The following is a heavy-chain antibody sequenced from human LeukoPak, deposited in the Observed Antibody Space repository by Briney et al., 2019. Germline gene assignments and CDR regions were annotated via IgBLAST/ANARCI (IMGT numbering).Heavy chain of an antibody. V-gene: IGHV3-23*01. J-gene: IGHJ6*03. CDR2: ISGSGGST. CDR3: AEGLGYCSGGSCYSPLYYYMDV. CDR1: GFTFSSYA. Sequence: GGSLRLSCAASGFTFSSYAMSWVRQAPGKGLEWVSAISGSGGSTYYADSVKGRFTISRDNSKNTLYLQMNSLRAEDTAVYYCAEGLGYCSGGSCYSPLYYYMDVWGKGTTVTVSS. D-gene: IGHD2-15*01.